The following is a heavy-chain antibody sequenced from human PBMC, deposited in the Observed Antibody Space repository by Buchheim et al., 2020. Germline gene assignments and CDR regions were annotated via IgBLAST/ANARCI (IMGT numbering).Heavy chain of an antibody. D-gene: IGHD5-24*01. Sequence: EVRLVESGGGLVQPGGSLRLSCAASGFTFSSYCMNWVRQAPGKGLEWVSYISSSSSTIYYADSVKGRFTISRDNAKNSLYLQMNSLRAEDTAVYYCARGRVMATMPFPIDYWGQGTL. CDR3: ARGRVMATMPFPIDY. CDR2: ISSSSSTI. CDR1: GFTFSSYC. J-gene: IGHJ4*02. V-gene: IGHV3-48*01.